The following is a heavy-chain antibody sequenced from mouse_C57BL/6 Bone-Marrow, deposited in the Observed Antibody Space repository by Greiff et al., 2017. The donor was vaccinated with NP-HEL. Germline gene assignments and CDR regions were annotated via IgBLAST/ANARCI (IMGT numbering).Heavy chain of an antibody. D-gene: IGHD2-2*01. Sequence: VQLQQPGAELVRPGTSVKLSCKASGYTFTSYWMHWVKQRPGQGLEWIGVIDPSGSYTNYNQKFKGKATLTVDTSSSTAYMQLSRLTSEDSAVYYCARVSTMVKWVAYWGQGTLGTVSA. CDR2: IDPSGSYT. V-gene: IGHV1-59*01. CDR3: ARVSTMVKWVAY. J-gene: IGHJ3*01. CDR1: GYTFTSYW.